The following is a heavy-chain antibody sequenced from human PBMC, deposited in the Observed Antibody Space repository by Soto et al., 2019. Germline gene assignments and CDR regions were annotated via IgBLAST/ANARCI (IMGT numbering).Heavy chain of an antibody. D-gene: IGHD2-15*01. V-gene: IGHV3-7*01. CDR2: IKQDGSEK. Sequence: GGSLRLSCAASGFTFSSYWMSWVRQAPGKGLEWVANIKQDGSEKSYVASVRGRFRISRDNAKNSLYLHMNSLRAEDTAVYYCARVYCSGGSCSKHYYYYYYMDVWGKGTTVTVSS. CDR1: GFTFSSYW. J-gene: IGHJ6*03. CDR3: ARVYCSGGSCSKHYYYYYYMDV.